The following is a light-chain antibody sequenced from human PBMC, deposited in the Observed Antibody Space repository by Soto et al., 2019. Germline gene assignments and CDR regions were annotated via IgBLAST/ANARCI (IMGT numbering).Light chain of an antibody. CDR2: DAS. Sequence: EVVMTQSPATLSVSPGERATLSCRASQSVSSNLAWYQQKPGQAPRLLIYDASTRATGIPARFSGSGSGTEFSLLISSLQSEEFAVYYCYQYHNWRPWTFGQGTKVEIK. J-gene: IGKJ1*01. V-gene: IGKV3-15*01. CDR3: YQYHNWRPWT. CDR1: QSVSSN.